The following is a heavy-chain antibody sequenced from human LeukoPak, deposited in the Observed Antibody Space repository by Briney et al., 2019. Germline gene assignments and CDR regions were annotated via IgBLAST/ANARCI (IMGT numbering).Heavy chain of an antibody. CDR2: IRYDGSNK. D-gene: IGHD3-10*01. CDR1: GFTFISYG. Sequence: GGPLRLSCAASGFTFISYGMHWVRQAPGKGLEWVAFIRYDGSNKYYADSVKGRFTISRDNSKNTLYLQMNSLRPEDTAIYYCAKRGGSGSLFDYWGQGTLVTVSS. CDR3: AKRGGSGSLFDY. V-gene: IGHV3-30*02. J-gene: IGHJ4*02.